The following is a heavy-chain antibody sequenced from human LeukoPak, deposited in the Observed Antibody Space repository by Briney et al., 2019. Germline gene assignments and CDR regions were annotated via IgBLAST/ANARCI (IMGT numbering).Heavy chain of an antibody. CDR1: GGSISSSSYY. V-gene: IGHV4-39*01. CDR3: ARHVGGWFYMDV. Sequence: SETLSLTCTVSGGSISSSSYYWGWIRQPPGKGLEWIGSIYYSGSTYYNPSLKSRVTISVDTSKNQFSLKRSSVTAADTAVYYCARHVGGWFYMDVWGKGTTVTVSS. D-gene: IGHD6-19*01. CDR2: IYYSGST. J-gene: IGHJ6*03.